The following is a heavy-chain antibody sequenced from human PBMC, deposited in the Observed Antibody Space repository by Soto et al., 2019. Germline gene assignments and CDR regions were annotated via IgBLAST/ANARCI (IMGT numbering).Heavy chain of an antibody. CDR3: TTDSYITIVIVRFDY. V-gene: IGHV3-74*01. CDR2: IKSDGSNT. D-gene: IGHD3-22*01. J-gene: IGHJ4*01. CDR1: GFVFRNSW. Sequence: GGSLRLSCAASGFVFRNSWMHWVRQAPGKGLVWVSRIKSDGSNTIYADSVKGRFTISRDNAKNTLFLQMNSLRVEDTAVYYCTTDSYITIVIVRFDYWGHGTLVTVSS.